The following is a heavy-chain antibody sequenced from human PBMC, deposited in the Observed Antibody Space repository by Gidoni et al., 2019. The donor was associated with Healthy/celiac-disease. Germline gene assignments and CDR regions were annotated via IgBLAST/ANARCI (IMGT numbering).Heavy chain of an antibody. V-gene: IGHV5-51*01. D-gene: IGHD3-3*01. J-gene: IGHJ4*02. CDR3: ARSTYYDFWSGYFHY. CDR1: GSSFTSYW. Sequence: EVQLVQSGAEVKKPGESLKISCMGSGSSFTSYWIGWVRQMPGKGLEWMGIIYPGDSDTRYRPSFQGQVTISADKSISTAYLQWSSLKASDTAMYYCARSTYYDFWSGYFHYWGQGTLVTVSS. CDR2: IYPGDSDT.